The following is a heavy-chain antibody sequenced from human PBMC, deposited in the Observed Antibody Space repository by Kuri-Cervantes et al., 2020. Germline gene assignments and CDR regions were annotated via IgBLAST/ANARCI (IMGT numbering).Heavy chain of an antibody. CDR1: GYTFTGYY. J-gene: IGHJ5*02. Sequence: ASVKVSCKASGYTFTGYYMHWVRQAPGQGLEWMGIINPSGGSTSYAQKFQGRVTMTRNTPISTAYMELSSLRAEDTAVYYCARAGSMVRGDDWFDPWGQGTLVTVSS. CDR2: INPSGGST. CDR3: ARAGSMVRGDDWFDP. V-gene: IGHV1-46*01. D-gene: IGHD3-10*01.